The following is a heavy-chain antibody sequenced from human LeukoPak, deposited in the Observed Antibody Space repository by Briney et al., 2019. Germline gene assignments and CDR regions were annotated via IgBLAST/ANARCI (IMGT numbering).Heavy chain of an antibody. Sequence: EASVKVSCKASGYTFTGYYMHWVRQAPGQGLEWMGWINPNSGGTNYAQKFRGRVTMTSYTSISSAYMELRSLRSDDTAVYYCARDPRHPDYDILTGYLLDYWGQGTLVTVSS. CDR2: INPNSGGT. J-gene: IGHJ4*02. V-gene: IGHV1-2*02. CDR3: ARDPRHPDYDILTGYLLDY. D-gene: IGHD3-9*01. CDR1: GYTFTGYY.